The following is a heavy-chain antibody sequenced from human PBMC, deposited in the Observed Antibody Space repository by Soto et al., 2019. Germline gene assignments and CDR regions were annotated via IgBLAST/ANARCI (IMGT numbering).Heavy chain of an antibody. V-gene: IGHV1-2*04. CDR1: GYTFTSYG. CDR3: AFSFTLTDAFDI. J-gene: IGHJ3*02. CDR2: INPNSSGT. Sequence: ASVRVSCKASGYTFTSYGISWVRQAPGQKLERMGWINPNSSGTNYAQKFQGWVTMTRDTSISTAYMETSRLRSDDTAVYYFAFSFTLTDAFDICGQRTMVPVS.